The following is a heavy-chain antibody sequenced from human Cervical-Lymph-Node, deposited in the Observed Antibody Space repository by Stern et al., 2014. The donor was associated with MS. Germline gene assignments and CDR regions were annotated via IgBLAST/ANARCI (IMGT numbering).Heavy chain of an antibody. V-gene: IGHV4-39*01. CDR1: GDSISSSSYY. Sequence: QLQLQESGPGLVKPSETLSLTCTVSGDSISSSSYYWGWIRQPPGKGLEWIGSFSYSGTSSSTPSIRSRVTIPVDTSKNHFSLKLSSVTAADTAVYYCARHGRPVVTTTDFDYWGQGTLVTVSS. J-gene: IGHJ4*02. D-gene: IGHD2-21*02. CDR3: ARHGRPVVTTTDFDY. CDR2: FSYSGTS.